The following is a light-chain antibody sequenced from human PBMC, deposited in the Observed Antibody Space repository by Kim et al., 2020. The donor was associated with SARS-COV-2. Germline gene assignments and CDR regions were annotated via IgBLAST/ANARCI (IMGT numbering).Light chain of an antibody. Sequence: SASVGDRVTITCRASQNVNRWLAWYQQKPGKAPNLLIWETFNLQSGVPSRFRGGGFGTEFTLTIINLQPDDFATYYCQQYDVYSTFGQGTKVDIK. CDR3: QQYDVYST. CDR1: QNVNRW. V-gene: IGKV1-5*03. J-gene: IGKJ1*01. CDR2: ETF.